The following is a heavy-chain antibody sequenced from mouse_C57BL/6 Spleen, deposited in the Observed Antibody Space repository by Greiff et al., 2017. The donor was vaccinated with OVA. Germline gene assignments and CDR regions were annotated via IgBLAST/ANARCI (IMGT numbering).Heavy chain of an antibody. V-gene: IGHV5-4*03. D-gene: IGHD2-3*01. CDR3: ARADYDGYSLYYFDY. J-gene: IGHJ2*01. Sequence: EVKLVESGGGLVKPGGSLKLSCAASGFTFSSYAMSWVRQTPEKRLEWVATISDGGSYTYYPDNVKGRFTISRDNAKNNLYLQMSHLKSEDTAMYYCARADYDGYSLYYFDYWGQGTTLTVSS. CDR1: GFTFSSYA. CDR2: ISDGGSYT.